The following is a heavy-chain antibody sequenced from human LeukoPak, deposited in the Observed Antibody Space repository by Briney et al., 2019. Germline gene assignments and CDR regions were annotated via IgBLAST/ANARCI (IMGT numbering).Heavy chain of an antibody. Sequence: GASLRLSCAASGFIFSTSAMTWVRQAPGKVLDWVSYITASGTTYYADSVKGRCTISRDISNNTLYLQMNGLRAEDTALYYCAKDRYDTSVWPYYYAMDVWGQGTTVTVSS. CDR1: GFIFSTSA. CDR2: ITASGTT. J-gene: IGHJ6*02. V-gene: IGHV3-23*01. D-gene: IGHD3-22*01. CDR3: AKDRYDTSVWPYYYAMDV.